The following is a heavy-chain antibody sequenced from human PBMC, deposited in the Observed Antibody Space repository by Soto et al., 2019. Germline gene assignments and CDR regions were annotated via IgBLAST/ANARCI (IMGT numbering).Heavy chain of an antibody. V-gene: IGHV1-2*02. Sequence: ASVKASFKASGYTFPGHYMHWVRQAPGQGLEWMGWINPNSGGTNYAQKFQGRVTMTRDTSISTAYMELSRLRSDDTAVYYCARDRCSSTSCYVAWVWGQGTTVTVSS. CDR2: INPNSGGT. J-gene: IGHJ6*02. CDR3: ARDRCSSTSCYVAWV. D-gene: IGHD2-2*01. CDR1: GYTFPGHY.